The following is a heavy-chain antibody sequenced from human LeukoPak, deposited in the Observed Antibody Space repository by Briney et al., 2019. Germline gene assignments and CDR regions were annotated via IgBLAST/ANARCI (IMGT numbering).Heavy chain of an antibody. V-gene: IGHV3-30*04. CDR3: ARGPPGYYYYYMDV. J-gene: IGHJ6*03. CDR1: GFTFSSYA. Sequence: GRSLRLSCAASGFTFSSYAMHWVRQAPGKGLEWVAVISYDGSNKYYPDSVKGRFTISRDNSKNTLYLQMNSLRAEDTAVYYCARGPPGYYYYYMDVWGKGTTVTVSS. CDR2: ISYDGSNK.